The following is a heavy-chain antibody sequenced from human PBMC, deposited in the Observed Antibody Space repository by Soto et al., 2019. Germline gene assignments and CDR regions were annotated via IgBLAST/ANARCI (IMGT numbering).Heavy chain of an antibody. J-gene: IGHJ6*02. D-gene: IGHD3-10*01. CDR1: GYTFTGYG. CDR3: ARYGVAAKWPYGMDV. Sequence: ASVKVSCKASGYTFTGYGISWVRQAPGQGLEWMGWISAYNGNTNYAQKLQGRVTMTTDTSTSTAYMELRSLRSDDTAVYYCARYGVAAKWPYGMDVWGQGTTVTVS. CDR2: ISAYNGNT. V-gene: IGHV1-18*01.